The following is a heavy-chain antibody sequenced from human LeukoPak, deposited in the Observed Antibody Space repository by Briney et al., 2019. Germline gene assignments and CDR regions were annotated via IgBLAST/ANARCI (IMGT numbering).Heavy chain of an antibody. CDR2: ISSSSYI. V-gene: IGHV3-21*01. CDR3: AKDDGVVVPAAIDAFDI. J-gene: IGHJ3*02. D-gene: IGHD2-2*02. CDR1: GFTFSSYS. Sequence: PGGSLRLSCAASGFTFSSYSMNWVRQAPGKGLEWVSSISSSSYIYYADSVKGRFTISRDNAKNSLYLQMNSLRAEDTAVYYCAKDDGVVVPAAIDAFDIGGQGTMVTVSS.